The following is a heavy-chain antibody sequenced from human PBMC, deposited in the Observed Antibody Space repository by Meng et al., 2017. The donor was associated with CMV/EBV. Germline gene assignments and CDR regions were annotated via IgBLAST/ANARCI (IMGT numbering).Heavy chain of an antibody. D-gene: IGHD2-2*01. CDR3: AREGEGRYCSSTSCYFHY. V-gene: IGHV3-66*02. J-gene: IGHJ4*02. CDR1: GFTVSSNY. CDR2: IYSGGST. Sequence: GSLRLSCAASGFTVSSNYMSWVRQAPGKGLEWVSVIYSGGSTYYADSVKGRFTISRDNSKNTLYLQMNSLRAEDTAVYYCAREGEGRYCSSTSCYFHYWGQGTLVTVSS.